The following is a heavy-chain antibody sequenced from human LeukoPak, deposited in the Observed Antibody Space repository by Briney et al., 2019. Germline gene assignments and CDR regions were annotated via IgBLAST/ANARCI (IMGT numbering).Heavy chain of an antibody. CDR3: ASYEYSSSSAY. J-gene: IGHJ4*02. V-gene: IGHV4-39*07. Sequence: PSETLSLTCTVSGGSISSSSYYWGWIRHPPGKGLEWIGSVYYSGSTYYNPSLKSRVTISVDTSKNQFSLKLSSVTAPDTAVYYCASYEYSSSSAYWGQGTLVTVSS. D-gene: IGHD6-6*01. CDR2: VYYSGST. CDR1: GGSISSSSYY.